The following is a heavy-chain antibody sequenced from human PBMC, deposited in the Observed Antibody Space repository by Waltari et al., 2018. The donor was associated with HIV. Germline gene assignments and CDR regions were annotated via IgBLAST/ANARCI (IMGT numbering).Heavy chain of an antibody. V-gene: IGHV4-39*02. D-gene: IGHD6-19*01. Sequence: QLQLQESGPGLVMPSETLSLTCTVSAGSISSSSYYWGWIRQPPGKGLEWIGSIYYSGSTYYNPAPKSRVTISVDTSKNQFSLNLSSVTAADTAVYYCARESRGWTRNYYGMDVWGQGTTVTVSS. CDR2: IYYSGST. CDR1: AGSISSSSYY. J-gene: IGHJ6*02. CDR3: ARESRGWTRNYYGMDV.